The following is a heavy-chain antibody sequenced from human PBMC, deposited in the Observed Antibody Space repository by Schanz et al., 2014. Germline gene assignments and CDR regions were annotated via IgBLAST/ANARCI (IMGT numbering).Heavy chain of an antibody. CDR3: ARDGDRFYHNYYMDV. CDR1: GFTFSSYA. J-gene: IGHJ6*03. Sequence: QVQLVESGGGVVQPGRSLRLSCAASGFTFSSYAMHWVRQAPGKGLEWVSCTNGDGTNAKYADSVKGRFTISRDNAKKTLSLQMISLRAEDTAVYYCARDGDRFYHNYYMDVWGKGTTVTVSS. D-gene: IGHD4-17*01. V-gene: IGHV3-30*04. CDR2: TNGDGTNA.